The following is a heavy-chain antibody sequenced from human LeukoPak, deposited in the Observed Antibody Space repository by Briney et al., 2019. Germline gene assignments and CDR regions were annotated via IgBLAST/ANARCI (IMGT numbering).Heavy chain of an antibody. CDR1: GYTFTDYY. CDR3: AGEYCSGVTCRQGFDY. CDR2: INPNSGDA. Sequence: ASVKVSCKASGYTFTDYYMHWVRQAPGQGLEWMGWINPNSGDANHAQIFQGRVTLTRDTSISTAYMELSSLRSDDSAVYYCAGEYCSGVTCRQGFDYWGQGTLVTVSS. V-gene: IGHV1-2*02. J-gene: IGHJ4*02. D-gene: IGHD2-15*01.